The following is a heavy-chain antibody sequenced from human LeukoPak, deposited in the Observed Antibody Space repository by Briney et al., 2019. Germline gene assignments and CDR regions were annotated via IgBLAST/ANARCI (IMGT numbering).Heavy chain of an antibody. J-gene: IGHJ4*02. CDR3: ARDRLRLGELSSHLYFDY. D-gene: IGHD3-16*02. Sequence: TPSETLSLTCTVSGGSISSSSYYWGWIRQPPGKGLEWIGSIYYSGSTYYNPSLKSRVTISVDTSKNQFSLKLSSVTAADTAVYYCARDRLRLGELSSHLYFDYWGQGTLVTVSS. V-gene: IGHV4-39*02. CDR1: GGSISSSSYY. CDR2: IYYSGST.